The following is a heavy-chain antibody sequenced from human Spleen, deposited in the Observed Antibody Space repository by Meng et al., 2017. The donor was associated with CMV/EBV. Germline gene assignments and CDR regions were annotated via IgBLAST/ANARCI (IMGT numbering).Heavy chain of an antibody. V-gene: IGHV2-5*02. CDR3: AHSRGYFDWLSHYYFDY. J-gene: IGHJ4*02. Sequence: SLSTSGVGVGWIRQPPGKALEWLALIYWDDDKRYSPSLKSRITITKDTSKNQVVLTMTNMDPVDTATYYCAHSRGYFDWLSHYYFDYWGQGTLVTVSS. CDR1: SLSTSGVG. D-gene: IGHD3-9*01. CDR2: IYWDDDK.